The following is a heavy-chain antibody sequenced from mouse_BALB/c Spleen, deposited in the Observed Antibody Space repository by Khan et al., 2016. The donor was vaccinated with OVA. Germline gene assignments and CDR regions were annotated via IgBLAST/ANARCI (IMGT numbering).Heavy chain of an antibody. Sequence: VELVESGAELARPGASVKLSCKASGYTFTDYYINWVKQRTGQGLEWIGEISPGSGDTYYNEKFKGKATLTADKSSSTVYMQLSSLTAEASAVYFCARRNYFDYTFAYWGQGTLVTVSA. CDR2: ISPGSGDT. CDR1: GYTFTDYY. J-gene: IGHJ3*01. CDR3: ARRNYFDYTFAY. D-gene: IGHD1-2*01. V-gene: IGHV1-77*01.